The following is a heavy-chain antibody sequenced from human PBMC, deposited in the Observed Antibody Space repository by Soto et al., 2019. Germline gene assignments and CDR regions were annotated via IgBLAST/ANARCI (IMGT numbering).Heavy chain of an antibody. J-gene: IGHJ3*02. D-gene: IGHD5-18*01. CDR2: IYSSGSM. CDR1: GGSISGYY. CDR3: ARGGRGFSYGRDAFDI. Sequence: SETLSLTCTVSGGSISGYYWSWIRQPAGKGLEWVGRIYSSGSMNYNPSLKSRVTMSEDASKNHFSLKLNSVTAADTAVYYCARGGRGFSYGRDAFDIWGQGTMVTVSS. V-gene: IGHV4-4*07.